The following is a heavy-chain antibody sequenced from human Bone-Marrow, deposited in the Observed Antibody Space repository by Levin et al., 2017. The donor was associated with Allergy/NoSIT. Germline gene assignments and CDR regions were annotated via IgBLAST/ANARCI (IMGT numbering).Heavy chain of an antibody. CDR3: ARQSGDAAFDI. CDR2: IYFSGST. D-gene: IGHD1-26*01. Sequence: TLSLTCTVSGGSISSYYWSWIRQPPGKGLEWIGYIYFSGSTNYNPSLKSRVTISVDMSKNQFSLKLSSVTAADTALYYCARQSGDAAFDIWGQGTMVTVSS. V-gene: IGHV4-59*08. CDR1: GGSISSYY. J-gene: IGHJ3*02.